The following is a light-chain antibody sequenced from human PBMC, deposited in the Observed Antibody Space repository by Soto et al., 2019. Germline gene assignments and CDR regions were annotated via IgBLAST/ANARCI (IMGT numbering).Light chain of an antibody. CDR2: GTS. J-gene: IGKJ5*01. Sequence: FGLTQSPGTLSLSRGERATLPCRASERIYSAYLGWYQQKPGQAPRLLIYGTSSRATGIPDRFSGSGSGTDFTLTISRLEPEDFAVYYCQQYGNSPITFGQGTRLEIK. V-gene: IGKV3-20*01. CDR3: QQYGNSPIT. CDR1: ERIYSAY.